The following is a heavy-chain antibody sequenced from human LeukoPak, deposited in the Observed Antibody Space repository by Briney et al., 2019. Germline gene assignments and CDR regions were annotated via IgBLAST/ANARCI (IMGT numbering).Heavy chain of an antibody. CDR3: ARDRKSMVRGVRSNYWFDP. CDR2: INPSGGST. D-gene: IGHD3-10*01. Sequence: ASVKVSCKASGYTFTSYYMHWVRQAPGQGLEWMGIINPSGGSTSYAQKFQGRVTMTRDTSTSTVYMELSRLRSDDTAVYYCARDRKSMVRGVRSNYWFDPWGQGTLVTVSS. J-gene: IGHJ5*02. V-gene: IGHV1-46*01. CDR1: GYTFTSYY.